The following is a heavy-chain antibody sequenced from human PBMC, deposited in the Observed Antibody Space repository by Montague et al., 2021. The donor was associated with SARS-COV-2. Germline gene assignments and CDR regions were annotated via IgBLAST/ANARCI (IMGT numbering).Heavy chain of an antibody. D-gene: IGHD2-2*02. V-gene: IGHV4-34*01. Sequence: SETLSLTCAVFGDTYSRSYLRLTRPPPSTSLEWIAEICQSGNSFYNPSLLSRVSISLHTSRHLFSLNVSTVTAADTAIYYCARLGDGIVPSPILGLGPYYSFKYLRFWGNGTPVTVA. CDR2: ICQSGNS. CDR3: ARLGDGIVPSPILGLGPYYSFKYLRF. J-gene: IGHJ6*01. CDR1: GDTYSRSY.